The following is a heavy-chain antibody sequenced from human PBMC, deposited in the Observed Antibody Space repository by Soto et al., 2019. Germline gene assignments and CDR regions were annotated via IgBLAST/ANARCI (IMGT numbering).Heavy chain of an antibody. V-gene: IGHV4-31*03. D-gene: IGHD1-26*01. CDR1: GGSISSGGYY. CDR3: ARDGRWELLGDYYYGMDV. CDR2: IYYSGST. Sequence: PSETLSLTCTVSGGSISSGGYYWSWISQHPGKGLEWIGYIYYSGSTYYNPSLKSRVTISVDTSKNQFSLKLSSVTAADTAVYYCARDGRWELLGDYYYGMDVWGQGTTVTVSS. J-gene: IGHJ6*02.